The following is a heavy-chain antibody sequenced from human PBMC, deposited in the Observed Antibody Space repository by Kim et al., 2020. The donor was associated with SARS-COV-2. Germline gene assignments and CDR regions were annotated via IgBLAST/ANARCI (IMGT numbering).Heavy chain of an antibody. V-gene: IGHV3-30*18. CDR2: ISYDGSNK. D-gene: IGHD3-3*01. Sequence: GGSLRLSCAASGFTFSSYGMHWVRQAPGKGLEWVAVISYDGSNKYYADSVKGRFTISRDNSKNTLYLQMNSLRAEDTAVYYCAKDGGYYDFWSGYYIGWFDPWGQGTLVTVSS. CDR3: AKDGGYYDFWSGYYIGWFDP. J-gene: IGHJ5*02. CDR1: GFTFSSYG.